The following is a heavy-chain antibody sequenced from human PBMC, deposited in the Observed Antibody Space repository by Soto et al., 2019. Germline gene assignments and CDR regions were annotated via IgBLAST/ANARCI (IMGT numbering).Heavy chain of an antibody. J-gene: IGHJ5*02. CDR2: ISSSSSYI. D-gene: IGHD4-17*01. CDR3: AREDDYGDYVPDLKSDP. CDR1: GFTFSGIS. Sequence: EVQLVESGGGRVKPGGSLRLSCAASGFTFSGISRTWVRKAPGRGLEWVSSISSSSSYIYYADSVKGRFTISRDNAKNSLYLQMNSLRAEDTAVYYCAREDDYGDYVPDLKSDPWGQGTLVTVSS. V-gene: IGHV3-21*01.